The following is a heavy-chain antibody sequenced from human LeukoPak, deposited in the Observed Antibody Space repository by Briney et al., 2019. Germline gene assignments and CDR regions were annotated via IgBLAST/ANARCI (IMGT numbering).Heavy chain of an antibody. D-gene: IGHD4-11*01. CDR3: ARMGHVYSWESNYFDP. J-gene: IGHJ5*02. Sequence: GGSLRLSCAASGFTFNSYGMHWVRQAPGKGLEWVAFIRYDAYSRFYADSVRGRFTISRDNSKNTLFLQMNSLRAEDTSVYYCARMGHVYSWESNYFDPWGQGTLVTVSS. CDR1: GFTFNSYG. V-gene: IGHV3-30*02. CDR2: IRYDAYSR.